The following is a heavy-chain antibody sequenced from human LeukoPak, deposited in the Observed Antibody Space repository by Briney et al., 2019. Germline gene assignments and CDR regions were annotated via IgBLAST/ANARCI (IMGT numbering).Heavy chain of an antibody. Sequence: GGSLRLSCAASGFTFRSYSRNWARRAPGKGLEGVSYISSSSSTMYYADSVKGRFTISRDNAKNSLYLQMNSLRAEDTAVYYCARDLRGSYSFDYWGQGTLVTVSS. V-gene: IGHV3-48*01. D-gene: IGHD1-26*01. J-gene: IGHJ4*02. CDR1: GFTFRSYS. CDR3: ARDLRGSYSFDY. CDR2: ISSSSSTM.